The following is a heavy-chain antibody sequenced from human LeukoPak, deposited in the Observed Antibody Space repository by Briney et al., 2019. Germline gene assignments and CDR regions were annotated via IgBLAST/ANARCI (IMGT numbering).Heavy chain of an antibody. J-gene: IGHJ4*02. CDR2: ISDSGGTT. CDR1: GFTFSNYA. V-gene: IGHV3-23*01. D-gene: IGHD5-12*01. CDR3: AKTRGYSGYVDY. Sequence: GGSLRLSCAASGFTFSNYAMTWVRQAPGKGLEWISGISDSGGTTYYADSVKGRFTISRDNSQNALYLQKNSLRAEDTAVYYCAKTRGYSGYVDYWGQGTLVTVSS.